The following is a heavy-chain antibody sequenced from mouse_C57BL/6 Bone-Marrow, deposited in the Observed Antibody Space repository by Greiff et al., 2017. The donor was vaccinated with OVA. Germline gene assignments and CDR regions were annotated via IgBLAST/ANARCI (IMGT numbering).Heavy chain of an antibody. V-gene: IGHV1-72*01. J-gene: IGHJ3*01. CDR1: GYTFTSYW. CDR2: IDPNSGGT. D-gene: IGHD2-3*01. CDR3: ARSIYDGYYPWFAY. Sequence: QVQLQQPGAELVKPGASVKLSCKASGYTFTSYWMHWVKQRPGRGLEWIGRIDPNSGGTKYNEKFKSKATLTVDKPSSTAYMQLSSLTSEDSAVYYGARSIYDGYYPWFAYWGQGTLVTVSA.